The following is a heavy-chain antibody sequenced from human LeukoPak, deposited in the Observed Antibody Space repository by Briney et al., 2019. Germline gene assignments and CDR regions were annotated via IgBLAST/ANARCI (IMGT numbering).Heavy chain of an antibody. CDR2: INPSGGST. D-gene: IGHD3-9*01. CDR1: GYTFTSYY. CDR3: ASQRTNYDILTGPPRY. Sequence: ASVKVSCKASGYTFTSYYMHWVRQAPGQGLEWMGIINPSGGSTSYAQKFQGRVTMTRDTSTSTVSMELSSLRSEDTAVYYCASQRTNYDILTGPPRYWGQGTLVTVSS. J-gene: IGHJ4*02. V-gene: IGHV1-46*01.